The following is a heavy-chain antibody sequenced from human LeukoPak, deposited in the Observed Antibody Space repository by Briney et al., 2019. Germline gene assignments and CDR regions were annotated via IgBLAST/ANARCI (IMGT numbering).Heavy chain of an antibody. CDR1: GFTFTSYG. CDR2: IWYGGTNK. J-gene: IGHJ5*02. Sequence: GRSLRLSCAASGFTFTSYGIHWVRQAPGKGLEWVAVIWYGGTNKYYADSVKGRFTISRDSSKNMLFLQMNSLRPEDTAVYYCAKDGSGSYRHNRFDPWGQGTLVTVSS. V-gene: IGHV3-30*18. D-gene: IGHD1-26*01. CDR3: AKDGSGSYRHNRFDP.